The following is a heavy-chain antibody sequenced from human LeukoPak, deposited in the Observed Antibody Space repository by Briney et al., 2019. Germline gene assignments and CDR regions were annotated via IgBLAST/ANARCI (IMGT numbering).Heavy chain of an antibody. CDR3: ARIPPGGGYSHRDY. CDR1: GGSIKSNNW. D-gene: IGHD2-21*01. V-gene: IGHV4-4*02. J-gene: IGHJ4*02. Sequence: SETLSLTCAVSGGSIKSNNWWSWVRQPPGKGLEWIGEINHSGSTNYNPSLKSRVTISVDTSKNQFSLKLSSVTAADTAVYYCARIPPGGGYSHRDYWGQGTLVTVSS. CDR2: INHSGST.